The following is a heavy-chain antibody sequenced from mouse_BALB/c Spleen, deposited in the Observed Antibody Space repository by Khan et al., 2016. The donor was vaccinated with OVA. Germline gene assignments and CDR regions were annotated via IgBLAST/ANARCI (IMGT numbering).Heavy chain of an antibody. Sequence: VQLQESGPGLVAPSQSLSITCTVSGFSLTSYGVHWVRQPPGKGLEWLGVIWAGGSTNYNSALMSRLSISKDNSKSQVFLKMNSLQTDETAMYYCARGDGYYEGAMDYWGQGTSVTVSS. CDR2: IWAGGST. CDR3: ARGDGYYEGAMDY. V-gene: IGHV2-9*02. D-gene: IGHD2-3*01. J-gene: IGHJ4*01. CDR1: GFSLTSYG.